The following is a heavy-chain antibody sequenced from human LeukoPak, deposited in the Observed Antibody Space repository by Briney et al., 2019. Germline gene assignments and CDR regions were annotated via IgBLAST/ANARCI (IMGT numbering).Heavy chain of an antibody. V-gene: IGHV3-33*01. J-gene: IGHJ4*02. CDR2: IWHDGSNK. D-gene: IGHD6-13*01. CDR1: GFTFRNYG. Sequence: GGSLRLSCAASGFTFRNYGMYWVRQVSGKRLEWVALIWHDGSNKNYADSVKGRFTISRDNAKNTLFLEMNSLRVEDTALYYCARWARFSTGWYEPDYWGQGTLVTVSS. CDR3: ARWARFSTGWYEPDY.